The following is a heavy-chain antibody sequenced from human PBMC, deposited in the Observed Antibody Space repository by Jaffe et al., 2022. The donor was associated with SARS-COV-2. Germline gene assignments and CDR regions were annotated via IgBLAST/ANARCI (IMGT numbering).Heavy chain of an antibody. CDR2: ISTKTGNP. CDR1: GYTFTSYS. D-gene: IGHD2-8*01. J-gene: IGHJ5*02. V-gene: IGHV7-4-1*02. Sequence: QAQLVQSGSEIKKPGASVKLSCKASGYTFTSYSITWVRQAPGQGLEWMGRISTKTGNPIYAQGFTGRFVFSLDTSINTAYLQISSLKAEDTAIYYCARIILVAGLWFDPWGQGTLVTVSS. CDR3: ARIILVAGLWFDP.